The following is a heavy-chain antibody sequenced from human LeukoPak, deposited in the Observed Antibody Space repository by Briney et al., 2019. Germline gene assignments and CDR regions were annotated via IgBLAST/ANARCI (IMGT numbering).Heavy chain of an antibody. CDR3: ARGSALGDYVWGSSIDPLDY. V-gene: IGHV4-4*02. CDR1: GGSISSSNW. D-gene: IGHD3-16*01. CDR2: IYHSGST. Sequence: PSETLSLTCVVSGGSISSSNWWSWVRQPPGKGPEWIGEIYHSGSTNYNPSLKSRVTISVDKSKNQFSLKLSSVTAADTAVYYCARGSALGDYVWGSSIDPLDYWGQGTLVTVSS. J-gene: IGHJ4*02.